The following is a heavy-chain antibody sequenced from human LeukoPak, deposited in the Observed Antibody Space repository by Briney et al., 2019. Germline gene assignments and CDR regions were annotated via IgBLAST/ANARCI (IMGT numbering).Heavy chain of an antibody. V-gene: IGHV4-31*03. D-gene: IGHD3-9*01. J-gene: IGHJ4*02. CDR2: IYYSGST. Sequence: PSETLSLTCTVSGGSISSGGYYWSWIRQHPGKGLEWIGYIYYSGSTYYNPSLKSRVTISVDTSKNLFSLKLSSVTAADTAVYYCARYDILTGYYTDYWGQGTLVTVSS. CDR1: GGSISSGGYY. CDR3: ARYDILTGYYTDY.